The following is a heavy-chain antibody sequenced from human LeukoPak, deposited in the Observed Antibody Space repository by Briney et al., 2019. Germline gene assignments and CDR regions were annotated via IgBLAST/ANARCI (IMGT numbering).Heavy chain of an antibody. Sequence: SGPTLVNPSETLSLTCTVSGGSISSYHWTWMRQPPGKGLEWIGYIYSSGSTNYNPSLKSRVTISVDTSKNQFSLKLSSVTAADTAVYYCARFAYCGGHCWYYFDYWGQGSLVTVSS. D-gene: IGHD2-21*02. CDR3: ARFAYCGGHCWYYFDY. CDR1: GGSISSYH. V-gene: IGHV4-59*01. CDR2: IYSSGST. J-gene: IGHJ4*02.